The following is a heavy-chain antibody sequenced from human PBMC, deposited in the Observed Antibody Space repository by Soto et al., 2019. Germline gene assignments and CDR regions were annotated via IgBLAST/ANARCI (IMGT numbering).Heavy chain of an antibody. CDR1: GFSFGDYA. V-gene: IGHV3-49*03. D-gene: IGHD5-18*01. J-gene: IGHJ3*02. Sequence: QPGGSLRLSCTASGFSFGDYAMSWFRQAPGKGLEWVGFIRSKAYGGTTEYAASVKGRFTISRDDSKSIAYLQMSSLKTEDTAVYYCTRRANIIVDTANGGNFLWAFDIWGQGTMVTVSS. CDR3: TRRANIIVDTANGGNFLWAFDI. CDR2: IRSKAYGGTT.